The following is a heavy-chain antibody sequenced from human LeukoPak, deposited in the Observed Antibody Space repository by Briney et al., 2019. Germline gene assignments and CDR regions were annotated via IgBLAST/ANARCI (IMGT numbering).Heavy chain of an antibody. Sequence: ASVKVSCKASGYTLTSYGISWVRQAPGQGLEWMGWISTYNGNTNYAQKLQGRVTMTTDTSTSTVYMELRSLRSDDTAVYYCATSITMVRGVTQYWGQGTLVTVSS. CDR2: ISTYNGNT. J-gene: IGHJ4*02. V-gene: IGHV1-18*01. CDR1: GYTLTSYG. CDR3: ATSITMVRGVTQY. D-gene: IGHD3-10*01.